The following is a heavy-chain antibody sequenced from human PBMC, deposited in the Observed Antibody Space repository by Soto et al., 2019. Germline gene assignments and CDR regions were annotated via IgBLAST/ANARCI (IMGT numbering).Heavy chain of an antibody. V-gene: IGHV4-34*01. Sequence: SETLSLTCAFYGGSFSGYYWSWIRQPPGKGLEWIGEINHSGTTNYNPSLKSRVTISVDTSKNQFSLKLSSVTAADTAVYYCARGDYYGSGSYPYYFDYWGQGTLVTVSS. CDR2: INHSGTT. CDR1: GGSFSGYY. CDR3: ARGDYYGSGSYPYYFDY. D-gene: IGHD3-10*01. J-gene: IGHJ4*02.